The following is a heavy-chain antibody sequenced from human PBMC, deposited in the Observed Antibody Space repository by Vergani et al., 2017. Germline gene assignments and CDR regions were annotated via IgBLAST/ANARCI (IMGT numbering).Heavy chain of an antibody. Sequence: QEQLVQSGSELKKPGASVKVSCKASGYSFNNYAIHWVRQAPGQGLEWMGWINPTTGNPTYARAFTGRFVFSLDPSISTAYLQIGGLKAEDTAVYFCARAKRGRLAVGATDSWGQGTLLTVSS. J-gene: IGHJ4*02. V-gene: IGHV7-4-1*01. D-gene: IGHD6-19*01. CDR1: GYSFNNYA. CDR3: ARAKRGRLAVGATDS. CDR2: INPTTGNP.